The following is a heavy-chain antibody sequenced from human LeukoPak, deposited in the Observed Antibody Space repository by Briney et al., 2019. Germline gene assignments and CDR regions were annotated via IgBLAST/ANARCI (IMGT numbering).Heavy chain of an antibody. V-gene: IGHV1-18*01. J-gene: IGHJ6*03. D-gene: IGHD3-10*01. Sequence: ASVKVSCKASGYTFTSYGISWVRQAPGQGLEWMGWISAYNGNTNYAQKLQGRVTMTTDTSTSIAYMELRSLRSDDTAVYYCGSHVWFGGYYYYMDVWGKGTTVTVSS. CDR3: GSHVWFGGYYYYMDV. CDR2: ISAYNGNT. CDR1: GYTFTSYG.